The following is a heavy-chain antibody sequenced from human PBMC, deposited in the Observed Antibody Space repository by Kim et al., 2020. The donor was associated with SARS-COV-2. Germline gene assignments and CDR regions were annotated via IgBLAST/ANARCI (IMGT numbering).Heavy chain of an antibody. CDR3: ARAVVYCSSTSCYTGYSSGHGTKATGRFFDS. CDR1: GGSFSGYY. CDR2: INHSGST. Sequence: SETLSLTCAVYGGSFSGYYWSWIRQPPGKGLEWIGEINHSGSTNYNPSLKSRVTISVDTSKNQFSLKLSSVTAADTAVYYCARAVVYCSSTSCYTGYSSGHGTKATGRFFDSWGQGTLVTVSS. J-gene: IGHJ4*02. V-gene: IGHV4-34*01. D-gene: IGHD2-2*02.